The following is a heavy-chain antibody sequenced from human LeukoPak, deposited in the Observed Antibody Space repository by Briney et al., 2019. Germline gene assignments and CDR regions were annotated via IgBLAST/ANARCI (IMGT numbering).Heavy chain of an antibody. CDR3: ASVAVVVAATSDY. CDR1: GFTFSSYA. J-gene: IGHJ4*02. V-gene: IGHV3-30*04. D-gene: IGHD2-15*01. Sequence: GGSLRLSCAASGFTFSSYAMHWVRQAPGKGLEWVAVISYDGSNKYYADSVKGRFIISRDNSKNTLYLQMNSLRAEDTAVYYCASVAVVVAATSDYWGQGTQVTVSS. CDR2: ISYDGSNK.